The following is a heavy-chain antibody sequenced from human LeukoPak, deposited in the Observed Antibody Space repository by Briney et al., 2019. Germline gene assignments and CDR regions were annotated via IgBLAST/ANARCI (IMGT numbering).Heavy chain of an antibody. Sequence: GGSLRLSCAASGFTFSNAWMSWVRQAPGKGLEWVSLIYSGGSTYYADSVKGRFTISRDSSKNTLYLQMNSLRAEDTAVYYCATRRGGCFDYWGQGTLVTVSS. CDR3: ATRRGGCFDY. D-gene: IGHD3-16*01. J-gene: IGHJ4*02. CDR2: IYSGGST. CDR1: GFTFSNAW. V-gene: IGHV3-53*01.